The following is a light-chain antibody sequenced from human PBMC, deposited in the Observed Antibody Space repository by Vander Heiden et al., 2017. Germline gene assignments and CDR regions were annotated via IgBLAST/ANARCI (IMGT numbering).Light chain of an antibody. Sequence: QLVLTQSPSASASLGASVKLTCTLSSGHNSYAIAWHQQQPEKGPRYLMKLNSDGSHNKGDGIPDRFSGSSSGAERYLTISSLQSDDEADYYCQTWGTGIGVFGGGTKLTVL. CDR2: LNSDGSH. V-gene: IGLV4-69*01. J-gene: IGLJ3*02. CDR1: SGHNSYA. CDR3: QTWGTGIGV.